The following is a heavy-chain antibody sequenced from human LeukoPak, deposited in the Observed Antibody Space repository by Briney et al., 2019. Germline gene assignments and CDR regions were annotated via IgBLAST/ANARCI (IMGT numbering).Heavy chain of an antibody. CDR2: ISSSSSDI. D-gene: IGHD1-26*01. CDR3: GRDLGVGATTGFDY. CDR1: GFTFRRYS. Sequence: RGSLRLSCAASGFTFRRYSMNSVRHAPGKGLEWVSPISSSSSDIYYADSVKGRFTISRDNANTSLDLKMNSRRAEDTAVYYCGRDLGVGATTGFDYWGQGALVTVSS. V-gene: IGHV3-21*01. J-gene: IGHJ4*02.